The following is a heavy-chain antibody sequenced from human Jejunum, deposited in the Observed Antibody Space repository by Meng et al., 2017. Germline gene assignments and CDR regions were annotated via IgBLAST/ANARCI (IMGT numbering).Heavy chain of an antibody. Sequence: GGSLRLCCAASGFTFSSSWMHWVRQAPGEGLVWVSRINTDGSSTTYADSVKGRFTISRDNAKNTLYLQMTSLRAEDTAVYFCARQYCSSNTCYSDAWGQGTLVTVSS. D-gene: IGHD2-2*01. CDR3: ARQYCSSNTCYSDA. V-gene: IGHV3-74*01. J-gene: IGHJ5*02. CDR1: GFTFSSSW. CDR2: INTDGSST.